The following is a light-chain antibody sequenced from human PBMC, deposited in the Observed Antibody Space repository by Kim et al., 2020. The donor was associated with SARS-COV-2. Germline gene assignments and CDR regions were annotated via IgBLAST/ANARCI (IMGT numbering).Light chain of an antibody. J-gene: IGKJ2*01. CDR3: QQYKDWPPDT. V-gene: IGKV3-15*01. Sequence: SPGEGATLSCRASQSVSSYLAWYQQKPGQAPRLLIYGASTRATGIPVRFSGSGSGTEFTLTISSLQSEDFAVYYCQQYKDWPPDTFGQGTRLEI. CDR1: QSVSSY. CDR2: GAS.